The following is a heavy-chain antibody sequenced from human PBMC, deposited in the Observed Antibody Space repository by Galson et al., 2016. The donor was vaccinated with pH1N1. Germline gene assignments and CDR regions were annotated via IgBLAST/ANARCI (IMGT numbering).Heavy chain of an antibody. CDR2: IYTGGST. CDR1: GFTVSTNY. CDR3: VRGLRGYSFT. Sequence: SLRLSCAASGFTVSTNYMSWVRQAPGKGLEWVSLIYTGGSTYYADSVKGRFIISRDNSKNTLYLQMNSLRADGTAVYYCVRGLRGYSFTWGQGTLVTVSS. D-gene: IGHD5-18*01. J-gene: IGHJ4*02. V-gene: IGHV3-53*01.